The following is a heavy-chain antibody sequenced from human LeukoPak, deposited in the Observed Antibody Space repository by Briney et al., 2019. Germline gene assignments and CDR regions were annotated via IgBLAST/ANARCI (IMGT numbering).Heavy chain of an antibody. D-gene: IGHD3-22*01. CDR3: AGLVGRYSSGLYYYYFDY. J-gene: IGHJ4*02. Sequence: SETLSLTCAGYGGSFSGYYWSWIRQPPGKGLEWIGESNHSGSTNYNPSLKSRVTISVDTFKNQFSLKLSSVTAADTAVYYCAGLVGRYSSGLYYYYFDYWGQGTLVTVSS. CDR2: SNHSGST. CDR1: GGSFSGYY. V-gene: IGHV4-34*01.